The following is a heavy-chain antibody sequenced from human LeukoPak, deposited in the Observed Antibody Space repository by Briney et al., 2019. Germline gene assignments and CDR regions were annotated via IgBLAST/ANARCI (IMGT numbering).Heavy chain of an antibody. V-gene: IGHV4-39*07. CDR1: GGSISSSSYY. D-gene: IGHD3-16*01. J-gene: IGHJ4*02. CDR3: ARDFGASVTYGNDY. CDR2: IYYSGST. Sequence: PSETLSLTCTVSGGSISSSSYYWGWIRQPPGKGLEWIGSIYYSGSTYYNPSLKSRVTISVDTSKNQFSLKLSSVTAADTAVYYCARDFGASVTYGNDYWGQGTLVTVSS.